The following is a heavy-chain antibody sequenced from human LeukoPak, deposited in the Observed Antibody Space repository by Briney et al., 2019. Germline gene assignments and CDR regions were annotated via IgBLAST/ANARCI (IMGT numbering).Heavy chain of an antibody. CDR3: ARISLGAIWGYYYGMDV. CDR2: IIPIFDTA. V-gene: IGHV1-69*13. Sequence: ASVKVSCKASGGTFSSYSISWVRQAPGQGLEWMGGIIPIFDTADYAQKFQGRVTITADESTSTAYMELSSLRSEDTAVFYCARISLGAIWGYYYGMDVWGQGTTVTVSS. J-gene: IGHJ6*02. D-gene: IGHD1-26*01. CDR1: GGTFSSYS.